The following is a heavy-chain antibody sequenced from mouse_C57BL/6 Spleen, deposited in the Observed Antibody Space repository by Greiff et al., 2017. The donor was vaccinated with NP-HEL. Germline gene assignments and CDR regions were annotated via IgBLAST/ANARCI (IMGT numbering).Heavy chain of an antibody. Sequence: VQLQQSGPELVKPGASVKISCKASGYTFTDYYMNWVKQSHGKSLEWIGDINPNNGGTSYNQKFKGKATLTVDKSSSTAYMELRSLTSEDSAVYYCARGGVYYGSSYAMDYWGQGTSVTVSS. CDR3: ARGGVYYGSSYAMDY. J-gene: IGHJ4*01. D-gene: IGHD1-1*01. V-gene: IGHV1-26*01. CDR1: GYTFTDYY. CDR2: INPNNGGT.